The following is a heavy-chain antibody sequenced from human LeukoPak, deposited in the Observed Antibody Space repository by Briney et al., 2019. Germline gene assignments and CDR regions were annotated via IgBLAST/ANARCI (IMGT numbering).Heavy chain of an antibody. V-gene: IGHV1-69*13. CDR1: GGTFSNHA. D-gene: IGHD2-21*01. CDR2: IIPVLRTS. J-gene: IGHJ3*01. Sequence: SVKVSCKASGGTFSNHAIIWVRQAPGQGLEYMGGIIPVLRTSKYARRFQGRVTITADESTSTAYMELSSLRSEDTAVYYCARDPGVSGDWGTFDLWGQGTMVTVSS. CDR3: ARDPGVSGDWGTFDL.